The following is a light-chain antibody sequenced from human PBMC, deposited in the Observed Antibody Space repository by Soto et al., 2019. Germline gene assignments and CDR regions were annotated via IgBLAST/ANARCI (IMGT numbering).Light chain of an antibody. CDR1: SSDVGGYNY. V-gene: IGLV2-11*02. Sequence: QSVLTQPRSVSGSPGQSVTISCNGASSDVGGYNYVSWHQQHPGKAPKLIIFAVTQRPSGVPDRFSGSKSGNTASLTISGLQAEDEADYYCCSYAGSYTWVFGGGTKLTVL. J-gene: IGLJ3*02. CDR3: CSYAGSYTWV. CDR2: AVT.